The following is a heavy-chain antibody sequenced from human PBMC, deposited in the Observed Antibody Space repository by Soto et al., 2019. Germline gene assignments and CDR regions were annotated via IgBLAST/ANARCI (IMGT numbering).Heavy chain of an antibody. V-gene: IGHV1-69*02. J-gene: IGHJ4*02. Sequence: QVQLVQSGAEVKKPGSSVKVSCTASEGTFNSYTISWVRQAPGQVLEWMGSVIPILGMAAFAQKFQGRVMITEDKFTRTEYMVMSSLRSDDTAVYYCATNYGSESTHFDYWGQGTLVTVSS. D-gene: IGHD3-10*01. CDR3: ATNYGSESTHFDY. CDR2: VIPILGMA. CDR1: EGTFNSYT.